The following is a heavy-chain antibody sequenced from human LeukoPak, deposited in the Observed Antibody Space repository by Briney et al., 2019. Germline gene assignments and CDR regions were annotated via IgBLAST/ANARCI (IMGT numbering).Heavy chain of an antibody. D-gene: IGHD3-16*01. CDR2: IFYSGST. J-gene: IGHJ4*02. Sequence: PSETLSLTCTVSGGSVSSSYWSWVRQPPGKGLEWIGYIFYSGSTHSNPSLRSRVTISMDTSNNQFSLKLTSVTAADTAVYYCARHRAYYDSGPFDYWGQGSLVTVSS. CDR3: ARHRAYYDSGPFDY. V-gene: IGHV4-59*08. CDR1: GGSVSSSY.